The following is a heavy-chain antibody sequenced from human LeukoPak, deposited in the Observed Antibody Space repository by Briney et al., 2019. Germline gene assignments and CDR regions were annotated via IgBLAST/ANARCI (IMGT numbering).Heavy chain of an antibody. J-gene: IGHJ4*02. V-gene: IGHV3-74*01. D-gene: IGHD6-6*01. CDR3: VGTIASRGSEY. CDR1: GFTFTNYW. Sequence: GGSLRLSCAASGFTFTNYWMHWVRQAPGMGLVWVSRLPPDELGIIYADSVKGRFTVSGDNAKNTVYLQMNNLRVDDTAMYYCVGTIASRGSEYWGQGALVTVSS. CDR2: LPPDELGI.